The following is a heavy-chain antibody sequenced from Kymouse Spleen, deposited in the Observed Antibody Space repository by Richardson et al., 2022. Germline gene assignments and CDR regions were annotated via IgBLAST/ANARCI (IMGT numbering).Heavy chain of an antibody. CDR2: ISYDGSNK. J-gene: IGHJ3*02. CDR1: GFTFSSYG. Sequence: QVQLVESGGGVVQPGRSLRLSCAASGFTFSSYGMHWVRQAPGKGLEWVAVISYDGSNKYYADSVKGRFTISRDNSKNTLYLQMNSLRAEDTAVYYCAKDEGTGTTKAFDIWGQGTMVTVSS. D-gene: IGHD1-7*01. CDR3: AKDEGTGTTKAFDI. V-gene: IGHV3-30*18.